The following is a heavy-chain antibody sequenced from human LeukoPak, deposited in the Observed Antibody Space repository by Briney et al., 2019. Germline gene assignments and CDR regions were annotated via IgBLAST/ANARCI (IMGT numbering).Heavy chain of an antibody. V-gene: IGHV3-11*04. D-gene: IGHD3-22*01. CDR1: GFTFSDYY. Sequence: GGSLRLSCAASGFTFSDYYMSWIRRAPGKGLEWVSYISSSGSTIYYADSVKGRFTISRDNAKNSLYLQMNSLRAEDTAVYYCARDRNPYDSSGYFDYWGQGTLVTVSS. J-gene: IGHJ4*02. CDR2: ISSSGSTI. CDR3: ARDRNPYDSSGYFDY.